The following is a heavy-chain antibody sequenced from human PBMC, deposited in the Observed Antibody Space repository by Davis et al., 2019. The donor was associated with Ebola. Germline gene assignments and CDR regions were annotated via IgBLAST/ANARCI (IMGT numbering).Heavy chain of an antibody. CDR3: AKNTYCGGDCHFEY. V-gene: IGHV2-5*02. CDR1: GFSLSTSRVG. CDR2: IYWDDDK. Sequence: SGPTLVKPTQTLTLTCTFSGFSLSTSRVGVGWIRQPPGKALEWLALIYWDDDKRYSPSLKHRLTITKDTSKNQVVLTMTNMDPVDTATYYCAKNTYCGGDCHFEYWGQGTLVTVSS. J-gene: IGHJ4*02. D-gene: IGHD2-21*01.